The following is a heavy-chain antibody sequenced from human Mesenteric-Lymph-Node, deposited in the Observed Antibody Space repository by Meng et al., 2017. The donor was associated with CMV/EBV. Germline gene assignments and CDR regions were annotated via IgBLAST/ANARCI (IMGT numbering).Heavy chain of an antibody. CDR3: AKQYSPYEYVGDFDL. J-gene: IGHJ4*02. CDR1: GGSIDSSSYY. V-gene: IGHV4-39*01. CDR2: IYYSGRT. Sequence: SETLSLTCTVSGGSIDSSSYYWGWIRQPPGKGLEWIGTIYYSGRTYYNPFHKSRVTISVDTSNNQFSLKVTSVTAADTAVYYCAKQYSPYEYVGDFDLWGRGTLVTVSS. D-gene: IGHD5-12*01.